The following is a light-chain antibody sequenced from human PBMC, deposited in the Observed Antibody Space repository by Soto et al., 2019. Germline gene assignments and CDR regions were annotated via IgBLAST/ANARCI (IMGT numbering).Light chain of an antibody. Sequence: EIVLAQSPGTLSLSPGERATLSCRASQSVSSSYLAWYQQKPGQAPRLLIYGASSRATGIPDRFSGSGSGTDFTLTISRLEPEDFAVYFCQQYGTSFFTFGGGT. CDR2: GAS. CDR1: QSVSSSY. V-gene: IGKV3-20*01. J-gene: IGKJ4*01. CDR3: QQYGTSFFT.